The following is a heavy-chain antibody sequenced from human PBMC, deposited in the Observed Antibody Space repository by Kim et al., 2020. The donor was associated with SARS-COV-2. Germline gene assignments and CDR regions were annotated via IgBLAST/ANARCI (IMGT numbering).Heavy chain of an antibody. CDR3: AKDRVWYSSSWYSVDY. Sequence: GGSLRLSCAASGFTFSSYGMHWVRQAPGKGLEWVAVISYDGSNKYYADSVKGRFTISRDNSKNTLYLQMNSLRAEDTAVYYCAKDRVWYSSSWYSVDYWGQGTLVTVSS. J-gene: IGHJ4*02. D-gene: IGHD6-13*01. V-gene: IGHV3-30*18. CDR2: ISYDGSNK. CDR1: GFTFSSYG.